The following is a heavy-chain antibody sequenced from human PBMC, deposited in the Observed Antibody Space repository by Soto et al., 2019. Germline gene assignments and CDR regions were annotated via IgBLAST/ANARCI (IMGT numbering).Heavy chain of an antibody. V-gene: IGHV4-59*01. CDR2: IYYSGST. CDR1: GGSISSYY. D-gene: IGHD6-13*01. Sequence: SETLSLTCTVSGGSISSYYWSWIRQPPGKGLEWIGYIYYSGSTNYNPSLKSRVTISVDTSKNQFSLKLSSVTAADTAVYYCARDGRIAAAERYFDYWGQGTLVTVSS. J-gene: IGHJ4*02. CDR3: ARDGRIAAAERYFDY.